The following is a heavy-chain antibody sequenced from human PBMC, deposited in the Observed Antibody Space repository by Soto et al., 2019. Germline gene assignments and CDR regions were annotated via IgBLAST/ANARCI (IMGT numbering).Heavy chain of an antibody. V-gene: IGHV4-34*09. Sequence: PSETLSLTCAVYGGSFSGYYWSWIRQHPGKGLEWIGYIYYSGSTNYNPSLKSRVTISVDTSKNQFSLKLSSVTAADTAVYYCARDVLYGMDVWGQGTTVTVS. CDR1: GGSFSGYY. CDR3: ARDVLYGMDV. CDR2: IYYSGST. J-gene: IGHJ6*02.